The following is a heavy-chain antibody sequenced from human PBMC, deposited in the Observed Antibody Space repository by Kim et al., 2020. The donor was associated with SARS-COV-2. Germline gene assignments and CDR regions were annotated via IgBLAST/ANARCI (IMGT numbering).Heavy chain of an antibody. CDR1: RFTFSRRA. CDR2: VNNNNNP. Sequence: GGSLRLSCAASRFTFSRRAMSWVRQVPGKGLEWIASVNNNNNPYYADSVKGRFTVSRDITKDTLYLQMNSLRADDTALYYCAKDHPSSGWPTFDSWGQGTLVAVSS. J-gene: IGHJ4*02. CDR3: AKDHPSSGWPTFDS. V-gene: IGHV3-23*05. D-gene: IGHD6-19*01.